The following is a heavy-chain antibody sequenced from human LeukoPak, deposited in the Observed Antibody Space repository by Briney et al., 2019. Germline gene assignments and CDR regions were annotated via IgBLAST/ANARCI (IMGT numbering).Heavy chain of an antibody. Sequence: GGSLRLSCAASGFTVSSNHMSWVRQAPGKGLECASVIYSGGSTYYADSVKGRFTISRDNSKNTLYLQMNSLRVEDTAVYYCASLYGSGSYHFDYWGQGTLVTVSS. J-gene: IGHJ4*02. D-gene: IGHD3-10*01. V-gene: IGHV3-53*01. CDR1: GFTVSSNH. CDR3: ASLYGSGSYHFDY. CDR2: IYSGGST.